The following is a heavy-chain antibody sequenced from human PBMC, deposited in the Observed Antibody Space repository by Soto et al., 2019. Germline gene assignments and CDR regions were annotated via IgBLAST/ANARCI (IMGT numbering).Heavy chain of an antibody. Sequence: GASVKVSCKASRYTFTSYAMHWVRQAPGQRLEWMGWINAGNGNTKYSQKFQGRVTITRDTSASTAYMKLSSLRSEDTAMYYCAIDQYCSGGSCYSVLNYGGQGPLVTVSS. CDR2: INAGNGNT. CDR1: RYTFTSYA. CDR3: AIDQYCSGGSCYSVLNY. V-gene: IGHV1-3*01. D-gene: IGHD2-15*01. J-gene: IGHJ4*02.